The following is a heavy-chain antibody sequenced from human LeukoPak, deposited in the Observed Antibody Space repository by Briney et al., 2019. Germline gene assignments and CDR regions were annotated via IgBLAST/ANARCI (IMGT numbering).Heavy chain of an antibody. Sequence: GGTLRLSCAASGFTFSTYGMTWVRQAPGRGLEWVSAISGSAARTFYADSVKGRFTISRDNAKNSLYLQMNSLRAEDTAEYYCARDPYSGGLYSHYYYYMDVWGRGTTVTVSS. D-gene: IGHD1-26*01. V-gene: IGHV3-23*01. CDR1: GFTFSTYG. CDR3: ARDPYSGGLYSHYYYYMDV. J-gene: IGHJ6*03. CDR2: ISGSAART.